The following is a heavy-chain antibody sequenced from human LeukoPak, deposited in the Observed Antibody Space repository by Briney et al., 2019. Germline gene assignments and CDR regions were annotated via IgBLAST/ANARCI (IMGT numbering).Heavy chain of an antibody. CDR2: ISDRHAST. J-gene: IGHJ4*02. CDR1: GITLSNYG. V-gene: IGHV3-23*01. Sequence: PGGSLRLSCGVSGITLSNYGMSWVRQAPGKGLEWVAGISDRHASTIYADSVKGRFTVSRDNPKNTLYLQMNSLRADLTAVYFCAKRGVVIRVVLVGFHKEAQYFDSWGQGALVTVSS. D-gene: IGHD3-10*01. CDR3: AKRGVVIRVVLVGFHKEAQYFDS.